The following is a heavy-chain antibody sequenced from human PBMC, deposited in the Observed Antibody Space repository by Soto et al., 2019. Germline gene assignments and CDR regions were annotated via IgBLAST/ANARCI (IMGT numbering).Heavy chain of an antibody. CDR2: INPNSGGT. Sequence: GASVKVSCKASGYTFTGYYMHWVRQAPGQGLEWMGWINPNSGGTNYAQKFQGWVTMTRDTSISTAYMELSRLRSDDTAVYYCAREEEGAVAYFDYWGQGTLVTVSS. CDR3: AREEEGAVAYFDY. J-gene: IGHJ4*02. V-gene: IGHV1-2*04. D-gene: IGHD6-19*01. CDR1: GYTFTGYY.